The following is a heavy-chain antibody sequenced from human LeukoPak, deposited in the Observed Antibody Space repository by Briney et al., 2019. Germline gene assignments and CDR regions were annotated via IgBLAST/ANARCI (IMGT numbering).Heavy chain of an antibody. J-gene: IGHJ5*02. CDR3: ARRPMRGSGSHITKWFDP. Sequence: SVKVSFKASAGTFSCRAISWVRHGRGPGLEWKGRFSIICGTANCAQKFQGRVTITTDESTSTAYMELSSLRSEDTAVYYCARRPMRGSGSHITKWFDPWGQGNLVTVSS. D-gene: IGHD3-10*01. CDR2: FSIICGTA. CDR1: AGTFSCRA. V-gene: IGHV1-69*05.